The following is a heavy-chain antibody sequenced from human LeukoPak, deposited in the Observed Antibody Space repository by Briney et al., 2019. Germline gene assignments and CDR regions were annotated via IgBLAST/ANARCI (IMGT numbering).Heavy chain of an antibody. CDR2: IYPGDSDT. D-gene: IGHD3-3*01. Sequence: GESLKISCKGSGYSFTSYWIGWVRQMPGKGLEWMGIIYPGDSDTRYSPSFQGQVTISADKSISTAYLQWSSLKASDTAMYYCARHVTIFGVVTYYMDVWSKETTVTVSS. J-gene: IGHJ6*03. V-gene: IGHV5-51*01. CDR3: ARHVTIFGVVTYYMDV. CDR1: GYSFTSYW.